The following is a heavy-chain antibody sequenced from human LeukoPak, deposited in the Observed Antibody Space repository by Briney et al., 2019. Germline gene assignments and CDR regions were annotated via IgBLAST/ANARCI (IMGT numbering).Heavy chain of an antibody. CDR1: GYRFTSYW. J-gene: IGHJ4*02. Sequence: KLGESLKISCKSSGYRFTSYWIGWVRQMPGKGLEWMGIIYPGDSDTRYSPSFQGQVTISADKSISTAYLQWSSLKASDTAMYYCARHSHDSSGYSIDYWGQGTLVTVSS. CDR2: IYPGDSDT. D-gene: IGHD3-22*01. CDR3: ARHSHDSSGYSIDY. V-gene: IGHV5-51*01.